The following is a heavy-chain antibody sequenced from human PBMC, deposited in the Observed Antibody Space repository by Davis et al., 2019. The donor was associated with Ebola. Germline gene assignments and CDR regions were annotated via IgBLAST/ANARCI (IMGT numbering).Heavy chain of an antibody. D-gene: IGHD2-15*01. Sequence: GESLKISCTASGFTFSSYWMTWVRQAPGEGLEWVANIRQDGSEKYYVDSVEGRFAISRDNAKNSLYLQMNSLRAEDTAVYYCVREGGGSWGYWGQGTLVTVSS. CDR2: IRQDGSEK. V-gene: IGHV3-7*01. CDR3: VREGGGSWGY. CDR1: GFTFSSYW. J-gene: IGHJ4*02.